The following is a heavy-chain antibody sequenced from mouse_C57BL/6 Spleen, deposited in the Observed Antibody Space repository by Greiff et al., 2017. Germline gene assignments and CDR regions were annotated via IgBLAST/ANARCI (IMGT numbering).Heavy chain of an antibody. CDR2: IYPGDGDT. CDR1: GYAFSSSW. CDR3: ARDYGSYFDY. J-gene: IGHJ2*01. V-gene: IGHV1-82*01. Sequence: VQLQQSGPELVKPGASVKISCKASGYAFSSSWMNWVKQRPGKGLEWIGRIYPGDGDTDYNGKFTGKATLTADKSSSTAYMQLSSLTSEDSAVYFCARDYGSYFDYWGQGTTLTVSS. D-gene: IGHD1-1*01.